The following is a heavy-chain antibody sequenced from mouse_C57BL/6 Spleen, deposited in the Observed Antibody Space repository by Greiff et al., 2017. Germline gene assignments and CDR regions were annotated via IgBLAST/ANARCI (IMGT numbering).Heavy chain of an antibody. CDR1: GYSITSGYY. D-gene: IGHD2-2*01. V-gene: IGHV3-6*01. Sequence: EVKLQESGPGLVKPSQSLSLSCSVTGYSITSGYYWNWIRQFPGNKLEWMGYISYDGSNNSNPSLKNRISITRDTSKNQFFLTLNSVTTEDTATYYCARADGYGFAYWGQGTLVTVSA. CDR2: ISYDGSN. J-gene: IGHJ3*01. CDR3: ARADGYGFAY.